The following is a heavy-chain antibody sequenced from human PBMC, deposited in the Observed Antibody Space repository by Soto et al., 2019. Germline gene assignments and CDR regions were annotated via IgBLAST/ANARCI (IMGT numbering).Heavy chain of an antibody. CDR1: GYTFTGYY. Sequence: GASVKVSCKASGYTFTGYYMHWVRQAPGQGLEWMGWINPNSGGTNYAQKFQGRVTTTRDTSISTAYMELSRLRSDDTAVYYCARDAIPAIAVAGTRWFDPWGQGTLVTV. J-gene: IGHJ5*02. CDR2: INPNSGGT. CDR3: ARDAIPAIAVAGTRWFDP. V-gene: IGHV1-2*02. D-gene: IGHD6-19*01.